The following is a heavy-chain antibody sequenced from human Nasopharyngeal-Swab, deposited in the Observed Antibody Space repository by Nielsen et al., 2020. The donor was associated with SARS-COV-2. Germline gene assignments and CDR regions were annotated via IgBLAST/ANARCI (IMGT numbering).Heavy chain of an antibody. Sequence: GESLKISCAASGFTFSSYSMHWVRQAPGKGLEWVASISSSSSYIYYADSVKGRFTISRDNAKNSLYLQMNSLRAEDTAVYYCAREYSGWIPYYYYGMDVWGQGTTVTVSS. J-gene: IGHJ6*02. V-gene: IGHV3-21*01. CDR1: GFTFSSYS. D-gene: IGHD6-19*01. CDR3: AREYSGWIPYYYYGMDV. CDR2: ISSSSSYI.